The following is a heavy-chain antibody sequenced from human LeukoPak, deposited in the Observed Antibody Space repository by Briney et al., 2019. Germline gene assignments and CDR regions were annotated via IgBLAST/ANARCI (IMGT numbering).Heavy chain of an antibody. D-gene: IGHD5-18*01. J-gene: IGHJ4*02. Sequence: GRSLRLSCAASGFSFGDYAMYWVRQTPGKGPEWVSGISWNSDTIGYADSVKGRFTISRDNAKNSLYLQMSSLRAEDTALYYCAKGTGYSYGGSFDSWGQGTLITVSS. V-gene: IGHV3-9*01. CDR3: AKGTGYSYGGSFDS. CDR2: ISWNSDTI. CDR1: GFSFGDYA.